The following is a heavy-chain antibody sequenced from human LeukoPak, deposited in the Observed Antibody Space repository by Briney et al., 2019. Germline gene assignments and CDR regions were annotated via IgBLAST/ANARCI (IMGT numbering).Heavy chain of an antibody. J-gene: IGHJ4*02. CDR2: IKTDGSKK. CDR1: GFTFSNYW. CDR3: ARYQGLRAVDY. V-gene: IGHV3-7*01. Sequence: GGSLRLSCATSGFTFSNYWMTWLRQAPGKGLVWLTQIKTDGSKKYYVDSVKGRFTISRDNAKNSLYLQMNSLRAEDTAVYYCARYQGLRAVDYWGQGTLVTVSS. D-gene: IGHD5-12*01.